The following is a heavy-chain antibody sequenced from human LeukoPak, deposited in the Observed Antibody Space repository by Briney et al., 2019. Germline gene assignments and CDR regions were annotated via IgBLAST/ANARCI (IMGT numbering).Heavy chain of an antibody. CDR1: GFAFSSFA. CDR3: AKTVRYCDSSSNCLYFDY. J-gene: IGHJ4*02. V-gene: IGHV3-23*01. Sequence: GGSLRLSCAASGFAFSSFAMTWVRQAPGKGLEWVSTVSCNAGRTYYADFVKGRFTISGDNSKSTLHLQMNSLRAEDTAVYYCAKTVRYCDSSSNCLYFDYWGQGTLVTVSS. D-gene: IGHD2/OR15-2a*01. CDR2: VSCNAGRT.